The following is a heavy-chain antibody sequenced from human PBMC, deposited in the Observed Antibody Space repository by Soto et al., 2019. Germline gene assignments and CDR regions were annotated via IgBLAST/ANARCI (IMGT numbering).Heavy chain of an antibody. D-gene: IGHD2-2*02. CDR2: IIPIFGTA. V-gene: IGHV1-69*01. Sequence: QVQLVQSGAEVKKPGSSVKVSCKASGGTFSSDAISWVRQAPGQGLEWMGGIIPIFGTANYAQKFQGRVTITADESTSTAYMELSSLRSEDTAVYYCARDIVVVPAAILVGWFDPWGQGTLVTVSS. CDR1: GGTFSSDA. CDR3: ARDIVVVPAAILVGWFDP. J-gene: IGHJ5*02.